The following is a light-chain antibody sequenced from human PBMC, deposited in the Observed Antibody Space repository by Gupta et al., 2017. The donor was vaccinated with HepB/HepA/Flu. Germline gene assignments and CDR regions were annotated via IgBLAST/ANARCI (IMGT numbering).Light chain of an antibody. CDR3: WLSYNGPRV. V-gene: IGLV7-46*01. Sequence: QAVVTQAPSLTVSPGGTVTLTCGSSTGSVTSYHFPYWFQQKPGQAPKTIIYDTNNKHTWTPARFSGSLRGGKAALTLSGAQPEDEAEYYCWLSYNGPRVFGGGTKLTVL. J-gene: IGLJ3*02. CDR1: TGSVTSYHF. CDR2: DTN.